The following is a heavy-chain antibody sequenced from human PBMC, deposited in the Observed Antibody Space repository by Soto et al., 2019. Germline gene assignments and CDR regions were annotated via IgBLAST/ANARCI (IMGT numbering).Heavy chain of an antibody. Sequence: VGSLRLSCAASGFSFSSYAMSWVRQAPSQGLEWVSSITTRGGRTYYADSVRGRFTISRDNFANALYLEMNSLRAEDTAIYYCAKEYYYDPSGHYSDLYFDSWGQGTLVTVSS. CDR3: AKEYYYDPSGHYSDLYFDS. CDR1: GFSFSSYA. D-gene: IGHD3-22*01. V-gene: IGHV3-23*01. J-gene: IGHJ4*02. CDR2: ITTRGGRT.